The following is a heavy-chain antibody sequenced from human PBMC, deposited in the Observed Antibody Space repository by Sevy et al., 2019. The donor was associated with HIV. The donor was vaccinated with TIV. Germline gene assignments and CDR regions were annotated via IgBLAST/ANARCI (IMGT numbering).Heavy chain of an antibody. CDR3: ARTSRGIVVVAAAQHCYGMDV. CDR2: INTNTGNP. CDR1: GYTFTSYG. J-gene: IGHJ6*02. D-gene: IGHD2-2*01. Sequence: ASVKVSCKASGYTFTSYGMNLVRQAPGQGLEWMGWINTNTGNPTYAQGFTGRFVFSLDTSVSTAYLQISSLKAEDTAIYYCARTSRGIVVVAAAQHCYGMDVWGQWTTVTVSS. V-gene: IGHV7-4-1*02.